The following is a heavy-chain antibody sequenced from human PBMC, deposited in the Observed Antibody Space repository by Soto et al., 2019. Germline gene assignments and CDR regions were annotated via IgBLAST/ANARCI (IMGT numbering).Heavy chain of an antibody. CDR2: IFHSGRT. CDR3: ARGLKWPEY. Sequence: TLSLTCTVSGDSITSGSGYCSWVRHHPGRGLEWLGYIFHSGRTYYSPSLSSRLTLSIDTSNNQLSLNLRSVTAADTAVYYCARGLKWPEYWGQGTKVTVSS. D-gene: IGHD5-12*01. J-gene: IGHJ4*02. V-gene: IGHV4-31*03. CDR1: GDSITSGSGY.